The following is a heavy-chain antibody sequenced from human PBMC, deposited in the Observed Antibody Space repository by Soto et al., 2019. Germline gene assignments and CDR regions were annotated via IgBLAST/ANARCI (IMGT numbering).Heavy chain of an antibody. Sequence: GGSLRLSCAASGFTFSSYAMHWVRQAPGKGLEWVAVISYDGSNKYYADSVKGRFTISRDNSKNTLYLQMNSLRAEDTAVYYCARAVEQWLVRGGMDVWGQGTTVTVSS. V-gene: IGHV3-30-3*01. CDR1: GFTFSSYA. CDR3: ARAVEQWLVRGGMDV. D-gene: IGHD6-19*01. CDR2: ISYDGSNK. J-gene: IGHJ6*02.